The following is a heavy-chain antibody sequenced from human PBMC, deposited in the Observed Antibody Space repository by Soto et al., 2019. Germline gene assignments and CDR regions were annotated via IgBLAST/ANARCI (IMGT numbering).Heavy chain of an antibody. Sequence: SVKVSCKASVYTFTNFGISWVRQAPGQGLEWMGGIIPIFGTANYAQKFQGRVTITADESTSTAYMELSSLRSEDTAVYYCATPYCISTSCFSGKYYFDYWGQGTLVTVSS. J-gene: IGHJ4*02. CDR3: ATPYCISTSCFSGKYYFDY. V-gene: IGHV1-69*13. CDR1: VYTFTNFG. CDR2: IIPIFGTA. D-gene: IGHD2-2*01.